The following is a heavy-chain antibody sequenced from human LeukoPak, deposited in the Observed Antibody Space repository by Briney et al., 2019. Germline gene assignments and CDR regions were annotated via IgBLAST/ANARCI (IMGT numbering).Heavy chain of an antibody. CDR1: GGSISSSSYY. D-gene: IGHD2-2*02. J-gene: IGHJ5*02. Sequence: PSETLSLTCTVSGGSISSSSYYWSWIRQHPGKGLEWIGYIYYSGSTYYNPSLKSRVTISVDTSKNQFSLKLSSVTAADTAVYYCARAQYCSSTSCYSSWFDPWGQGTLVTVSS. CDR2: IYYSGST. V-gene: IGHV4-31*03. CDR3: ARAQYCSSTSCYSSWFDP.